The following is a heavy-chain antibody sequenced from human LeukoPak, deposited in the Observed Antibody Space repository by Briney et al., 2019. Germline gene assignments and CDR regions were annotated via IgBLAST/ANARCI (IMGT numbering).Heavy chain of an antibody. Sequence: PSETLSLTCSVSGASINSRGYYWRRVRQRPGKGLEWIGYISDSERIAYHPSVKSQLTIRVDIDESGFSLRLTYVTGAATVFYFCAGHFDSVGSDYFDYWGQGTLVTVSS. CDR1: GASINSRGYY. V-gene: IGHV4-31*01. D-gene: IGHD3-22*01. CDR2: ISDSERI. CDR3: AGHFDSVGSDYFDY. J-gene: IGHJ4*02.